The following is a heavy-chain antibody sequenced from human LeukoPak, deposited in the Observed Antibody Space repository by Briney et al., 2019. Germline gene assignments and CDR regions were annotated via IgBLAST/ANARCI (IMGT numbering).Heavy chain of an antibody. Sequence: SETLSLTCTVSGGSISSGGYYWSWIRQPPGKGLEWIGYIYHSGSTYYNPSLKSRVTISVDRSKNQFSLKMNSVTAADTAVYYCARSDYHDTSGYYSYAFDIWGQGTVVTVSS. CDR2: IYHSGST. J-gene: IGHJ3*02. CDR3: ARSDYHDTSGYYSYAFDI. CDR1: GGSISSGGYY. D-gene: IGHD3-22*01. V-gene: IGHV4-30-2*02.